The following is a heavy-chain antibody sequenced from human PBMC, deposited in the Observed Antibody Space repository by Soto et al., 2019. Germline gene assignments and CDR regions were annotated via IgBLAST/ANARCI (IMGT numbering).Heavy chain of an antibody. CDR2: IIPIFGTA. Sequence: QVQLVQSGAEGKKPGSSVKVSCKASGGTFSSYAISWVRQAPGQGLEWMGGIIPIFGTANYAQKFQGRVKITADESTSTAYMELSSLRSEDTAVYYCARAREGDYYDSSGYYYFDYWGQGTLVTVSS. J-gene: IGHJ4*02. CDR1: GGTFSSYA. D-gene: IGHD3-22*01. CDR3: ARAREGDYYDSSGYYYFDY. V-gene: IGHV1-69*12.